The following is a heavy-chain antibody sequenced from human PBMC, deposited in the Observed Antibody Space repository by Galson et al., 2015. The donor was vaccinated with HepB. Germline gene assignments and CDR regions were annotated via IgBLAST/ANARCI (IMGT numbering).Heavy chain of an antibody. CDR2: INPNSGDT. Sequence: SVKVSCKASGYTFTGSYMHWVRQAPGLGLECMGWINPNSGDTNYAQKFQGRVTMTRDTSISTAYMELSRLRSDDTAVYYCATTGPKTDSSAYLDVFDIWGQGTMVTVSS. V-gene: IGHV1-2*02. CDR3: ATTGPKTDSSAYLDVFDI. CDR1: GYTFTGSY. D-gene: IGHD3-22*01. J-gene: IGHJ3*02.